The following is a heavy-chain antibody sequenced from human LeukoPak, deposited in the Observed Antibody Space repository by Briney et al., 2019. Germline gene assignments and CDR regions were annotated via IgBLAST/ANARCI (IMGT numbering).Heavy chain of an antibody. CDR2: IHQSGST. CDR3: ARNVVGVTGGY. D-gene: IGHD1-26*01. CDR1: GSSISSGYF. V-gene: IGHV4-38-2*02. J-gene: IGHJ4*02. Sequence: SETLSLTCIVSGSSISSGYFWGWIRQPPGKGLEWIGSIHQSGSTYYNPSLKSRVTISVDTSKNQFSLKLSSVTAADTAVYYCARNVVGVTGGYWGQGTLVTVSS.